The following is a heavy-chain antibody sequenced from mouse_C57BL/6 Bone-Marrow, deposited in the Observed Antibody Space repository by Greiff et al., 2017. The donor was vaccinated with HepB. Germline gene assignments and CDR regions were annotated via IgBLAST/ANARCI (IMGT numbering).Heavy chain of an antibody. J-gene: IGHJ2*01. D-gene: IGHD1-1*01. CDR3: ARYAYGSLDY. Sequence: EVKLMESGGGLVQPGCSLSLSCAASGFTFTDYYMSWVRQPPGKALEWLGFIRNKANGYTTEYSASVKGRFTISRDNSHSILYLQMNALRAEDSATYYCARYAYGSLDYWGQGTTLTVSS. V-gene: IGHV7-3*01. CDR1: GFTFTDYY. CDR2: IRNKANGYTT.